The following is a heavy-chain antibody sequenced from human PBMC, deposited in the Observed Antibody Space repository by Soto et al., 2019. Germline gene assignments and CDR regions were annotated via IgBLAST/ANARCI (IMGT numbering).Heavy chain of an antibody. J-gene: IGHJ4*02. Sequence: SETLSLTCAVHGGSLRDDFWSWIRQPPGKGLEWVGEIFHSGTTNYNPSLESRVTISLDTPQNQFSMTLTSVTAADTAVYYCASGWQKDKEFGEYFVSSYPGAFLTLSS. CDR3: ASGWQKDKEFGEYFVS. D-gene: IGHD6-19*01. V-gene: IGHV4-34*12. CDR2: IFHSGTT. CDR1: GGSLRDDF.